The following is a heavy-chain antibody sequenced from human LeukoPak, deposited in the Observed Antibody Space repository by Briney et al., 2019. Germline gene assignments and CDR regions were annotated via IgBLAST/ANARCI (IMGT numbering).Heavy chain of an antibody. CDR1: GGSISSNY. Sequence: SETLSLTCTVSGGSISSNYWSWIRQPAGKGLEWIGRIYSSGSTNYNPSLKSRVSMSVDTSKNQFSLKLSSVTAANTAIYFCATHYAGSPSNYFDYWGQGTLVTVSS. V-gene: IGHV4-4*07. J-gene: IGHJ4*02. CDR2: IYSSGST. CDR3: ATHYAGSPSNYFDY. D-gene: IGHD3-10*01.